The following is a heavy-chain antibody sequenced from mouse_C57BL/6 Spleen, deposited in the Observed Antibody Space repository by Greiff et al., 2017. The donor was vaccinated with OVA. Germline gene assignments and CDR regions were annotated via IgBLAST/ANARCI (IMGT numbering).Heavy chain of an antibody. CDR3: AIQLTGTFLFDY. J-gene: IGHJ2*01. V-gene: IGHV2-2*01. CDR2: IWSGGST. D-gene: IGHD4-1*01. Sequence: VKLMESGPGLVQPSQSLSITCTVSGFSLTSYGVHWVRQSPGKGLEWLGVIWSGGSTDYNAAFISRLSISKDNSKSQVFFKMNSLQADDTAIYYCAIQLTGTFLFDYWGQGTTLTVSS. CDR1: GFSLTSYG.